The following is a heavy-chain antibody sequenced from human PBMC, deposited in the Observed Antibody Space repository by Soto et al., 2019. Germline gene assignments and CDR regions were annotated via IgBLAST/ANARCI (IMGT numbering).Heavy chain of an antibody. J-gene: IGHJ4*02. CDR1: GGSISSGGYY. CDR2: IYYSGST. D-gene: IGHD3-22*01. V-gene: IGHV4-31*11. Sequence: PSETLSLSCAVSGGSISSGGYYWNWVRHHPGKGLEWIGYIYYSGSTYYNPSLKSRVSISVDTSQNQFSLKLSSVTAADTAVYYCASLSAGYYYDSSGYYFDYWGQGTLVTVSS. CDR3: ASLSAGYYYDSSGYYFDY.